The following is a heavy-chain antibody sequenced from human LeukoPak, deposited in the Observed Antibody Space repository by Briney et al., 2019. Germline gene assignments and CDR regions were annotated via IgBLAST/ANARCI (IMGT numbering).Heavy chain of an antibody. CDR1: GGSISNYF. Sequence: SETLSLTCSVSGGSISNYFWSWIRQPPGKGLEWIGYISYSGSTNYNPSLKSRVTISVDTSKNQFSLKLSSVTAADTAVYYCARSVEGYCSGGSCYSYYYYMDVWGKGTTVTVSS. J-gene: IGHJ6*03. V-gene: IGHV4-59*01. CDR3: ARSVEGYCSGGSCYSYYYYMDV. CDR2: ISYSGST. D-gene: IGHD2-15*01.